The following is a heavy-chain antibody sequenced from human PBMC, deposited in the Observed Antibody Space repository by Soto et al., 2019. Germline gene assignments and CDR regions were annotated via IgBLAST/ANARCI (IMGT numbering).Heavy chain of an antibody. CDR2: IYYSGST. D-gene: IGHD4-4*01. Sequence: SETLSLTCTVSGGSISISSYYWGCIRQPPGKGLEWIGSIYYSGSTYYNPSLKSRVTISVDTSKNQFSLKLSSVTAADTAVYYCARLQTKNYYYYYGLDVWGRGTTVTVSS. J-gene: IGHJ6*02. V-gene: IGHV4-39*01. CDR3: ARLQTKNYYYYYGLDV. CDR1: GGSISISSYY.